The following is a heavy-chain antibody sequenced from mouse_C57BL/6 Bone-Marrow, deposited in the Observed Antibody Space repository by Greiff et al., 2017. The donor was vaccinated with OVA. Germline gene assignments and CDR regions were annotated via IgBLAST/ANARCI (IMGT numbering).Heavy chain of an antibody. CDR3: ARVYYDYDYYFDY. CDR1: GYTFTSYW. CDR2: IDPSDSYT. J-gene: IGHJ2*01. Sequence: QVQLQQPGAELVKPGASVKLSCKASGYTFTSYWMQWVKQRPGQGLEWIGEIDPSDSYTNYNQKFKGKATLTVDTSSSTAYMQLSSLTSEDSAVYYYARVYYDYDYYFDYWGQGTTLTVSS. V-gene: IGHV1-50*01. D-gene: IGHD2-4*01.